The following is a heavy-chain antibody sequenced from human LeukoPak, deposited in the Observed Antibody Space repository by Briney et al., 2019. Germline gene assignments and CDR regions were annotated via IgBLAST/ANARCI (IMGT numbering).Heavy chain of an antibody. V-gene: IGHV3-30*02. CDR3: AKGLHYNILTGYRRNYYFDY. J-gene: IGHJ4*02. CDR1: GFTFSSYG. CDR2: IRYDGSNK. D-gene: IGHD3-9*01. Sequence: PGGSLRLSCAASGFTFSSYGMHWVRQAPGKGLEWVAFIRYDGSNKYYADSVKGRFTISRDNSKNTLYLQVNSLRAEDTAVYYCAKGLHYNILTGYRRNYYFDYRGQGTLVTVSS.